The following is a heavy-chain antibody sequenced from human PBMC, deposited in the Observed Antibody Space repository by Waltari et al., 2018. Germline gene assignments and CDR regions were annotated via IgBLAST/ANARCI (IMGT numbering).Heavy chain of an antibody. J-gene: IGHJ4*02. CDR3: ARGRRLYSSGWLGY. CDR1: GYTFTSYA. D-gene: IGHD6-19*01. Sequence: QVQLVQSGAEVKKPGASVKVSCKASGYTFTSYAMHWVRQAPGQRLEWMGWINAGNGNTKYSQECQGRVTITRDTSASTAYMELSSLRSEDMAVYYCARGRRLYSSGWLGYWGQGTLVTVSS. V-gene: IGHV1-3*03. CDR2: INAGNGNT.